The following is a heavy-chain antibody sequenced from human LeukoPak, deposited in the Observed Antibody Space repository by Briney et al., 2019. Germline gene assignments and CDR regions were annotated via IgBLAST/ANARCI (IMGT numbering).Heavy chain of an antibody. Sequence: GASVKVSCKATGYIFTNHDITWVRQAPGQGLEWMGWISAYNGNTNYAQILQGRVTMTTDTSTSTAYMELRSLRYDDTAVYYCAREDSSGWSHFDYWGQGTLVTVSS. D-gene: IGHD6-19*01. CDR3: AREDSSGWSHFDY. CDR1: GYIFTNHD. J-gene: IGHJ4*02. CDR2: ISAYNGNT. V-gene: IGHV1-18*01.